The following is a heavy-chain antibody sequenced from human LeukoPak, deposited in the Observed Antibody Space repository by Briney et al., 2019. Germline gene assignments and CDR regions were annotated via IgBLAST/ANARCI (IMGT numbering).Heavy chain of an antibody. J-gene: IGHJ5*02. CDR1: GFTFSSYA. Sequence: GGSLRLSCAASGFTFSSYAMSWVRQAPGKGVEWVSAISGSGGSRYYGDSVKGRFTIARENCKKRVYLQMNSLRAADTAVYYCAKDALVGATTASFDPWGQGTLVTVSS. V-gene: IGHV3-23*01. CDR2: ISGSGGSR. D-gene: IGHD1-26*01. CDR3: AKDALVGATTASFDP.